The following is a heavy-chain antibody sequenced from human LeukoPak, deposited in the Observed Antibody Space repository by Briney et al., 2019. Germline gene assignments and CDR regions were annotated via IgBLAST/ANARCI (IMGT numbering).Heavy chain of an antibody. J-gene: IGHJ5*02. V-gene: IGHV1-2*02. CDR2: INPNSGGT. CDR3: SLSLGDPLTGDP. D-gene: IGHD3-16*01. Sequence: ASVKVSCKASGYTFTGYYMHWVRQAPGQGLEWMGWINPNSGGTNYAQKFQGRVTMTRDTSISTAYMELSRLGSDDTAVYYCSLSLGDPLTGDPWGQGTLVTVSS. CDR1: GYTFTGYY.